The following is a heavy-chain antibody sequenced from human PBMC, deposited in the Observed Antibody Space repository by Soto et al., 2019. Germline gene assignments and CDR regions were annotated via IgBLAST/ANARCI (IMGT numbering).Heavy chain of an antibody. CDR2: ISYDGSNK. J-gene: IGHJ3*02. CDR1: GFTFSSYG. Sequence: QPGGSLRLSCAASGFTFSSYGMHWVRQAPGKGLEWVAVISYDGSNKYYADSVKGRFTISRDNSKNTLYLQMNSLRAEDTAVYYCAKAKHIVGATQFPYAAFDIWGQGTMVTVSS. D-gene: IGHD1-26*01. V-gene: IGHV3-30*18. CDR3: AKAKHIVGATQFPYAAFDI.